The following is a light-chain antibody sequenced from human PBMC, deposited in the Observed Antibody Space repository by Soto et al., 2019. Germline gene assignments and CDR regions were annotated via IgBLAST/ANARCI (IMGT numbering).Light chain of an antibody. CDR1: DNDVGGYNF. V-gene: IGLV2-11*01. CDR3: CSFAGSLNFV. Sequence: QSALTQPRSVSGSPGQSVTISCSGTDNDVGGYNFVSWYQQHPGKAPKLMVFDVSKRPSGVPGRFSGSKSGTTASLTISGLQAEDGADYYCCSFAGSLNFVFGTGTKVTVL. CDR2: DVS. J-gene: IGLJ1*01.